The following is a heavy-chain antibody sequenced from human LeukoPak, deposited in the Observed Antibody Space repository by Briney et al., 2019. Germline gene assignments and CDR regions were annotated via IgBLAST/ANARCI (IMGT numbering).Heavy chain of an antibody. CDR2: ISSSSSYI. CDR1: GFTFTKCA. CDR3: ARQLDYYDSSGSSLDY. J-gene: IGHJ4*02. D-gene: IGHD3-22*01. Sequence: GGSLRLSCVASGFTFTKCAMSWIRQAPGKGLEWVSSISSSSSYIYYADSVKGRFTISRDNAKNSLYLQMNSLRAEDTAVYYCARQLDYYDSSGSSLDYWGQGTLVTVSS. V-gene: IGHV3-21*01.